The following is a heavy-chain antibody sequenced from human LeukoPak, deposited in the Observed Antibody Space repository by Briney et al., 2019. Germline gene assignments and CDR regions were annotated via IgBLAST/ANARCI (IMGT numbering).Heavy chain of an antibody. CDR2: IYYSGST. Sequence: SETLSLTCAVSGGSISSSIYYWVWIRQPPGKGLEWIGSIYYSGSTYYNSSLKSRVTISVDTSKNQFSLKLRSVTAADTAVYYCARDVLGGSGSSDFEYWGQGTLVTVSS. V-gene: IGHV4-39*07. D-gene: IGHD3-10*01. J-gene: IGHJ4*02. CDR1: GGSISSSIYY. CDR3: ARDVLGGSGSSDFEY.